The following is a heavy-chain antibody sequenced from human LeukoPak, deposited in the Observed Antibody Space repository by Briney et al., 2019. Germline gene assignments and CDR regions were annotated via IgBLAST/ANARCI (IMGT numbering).Heavy chain of an antibody. CDR2: INHNGNVN. V-gene: IGHV3-7*03. CDR1: GFTFSSYW. D-gene: IGHD3-16*01. J-gene: IGHJ6*02. Sequence: GGSLRPSCAASGFTFSSYWMNWARQAPGKGLEWVASINHNGNVNYYVDSVKGRFTISRDNAKNSLYLQMSNLRAEDTTVYFCARGGGLDVWGQGATVTVSS. CDR3: ARGGGLDV.